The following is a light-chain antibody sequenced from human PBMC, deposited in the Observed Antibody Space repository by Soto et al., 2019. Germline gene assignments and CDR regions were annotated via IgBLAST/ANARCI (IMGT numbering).Light chain of an antibody. J-gene: IGLJ2*01. Sequence: QSALTQPRSVSGSPGQSVTISCTGTSSDVGGYNYVSWYQQHPGKAPKVMIYDVSKRPSGVPDRFSGSKSGNTASLTISGLQAEDEADYYCCADAGSYTVVFGGGTKLTVL. CDR3: CADAGSYTVV. CDR2: DVS. V-gene: IGLV2-11*01. CDR1: SSDVGGYNY.